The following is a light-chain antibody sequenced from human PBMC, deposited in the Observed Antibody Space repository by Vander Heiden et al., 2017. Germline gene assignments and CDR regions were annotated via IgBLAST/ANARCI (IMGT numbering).Light chain of an antibody. V-gene: IGLV1-40*01. J-gene: IGLJ3*02. CDR1: SPNIGAGYD. Sequence: QSVLTQPPSASGAPGQRATISCTGSSPNIGAGYDVHWYQQLPGTAPKLLIYGNGNRPAGVPDRYSGSKSGTSTSLAITGLQAEDEADYYCQSYDSSLSGSKVFGGGTKLTVL. CDR3: QSYDSSLSGSKV. CDR2: GNG.